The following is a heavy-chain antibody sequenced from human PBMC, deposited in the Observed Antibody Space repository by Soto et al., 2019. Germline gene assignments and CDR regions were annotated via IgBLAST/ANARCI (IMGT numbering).Heavy chain of an antibody. J-gene: IGHJ5*02. Sequence: QVQLQQWGAGLLEPSETLSLTCAVYGGSFSGYYWSWIRQPPGKGLEWIGEINHSGSTNYNPSLKSRVTISVDTSKNQFSLKLSSVTAADTAVYYCAAGDFWSGYHAGWFDPWGQGTLVTVSS. CDR2: INHSGST. D-gene: IGHD3-3*01. CDR3: AAGDFWSGYHAGWFDP. CDR1: GGSFSGYY. V-gene: IGHV4-34*01.